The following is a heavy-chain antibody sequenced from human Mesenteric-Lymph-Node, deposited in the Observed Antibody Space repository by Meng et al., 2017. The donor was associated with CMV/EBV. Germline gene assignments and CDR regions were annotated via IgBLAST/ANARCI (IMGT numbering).Heavy chain of an antibody. CDR2: IYSGGST. Sequence: GGSLRLSCAASGFTVTDNYMSWVRQAPGKGLEWVSVIYSGGSTYYADSVKGRFTISRDNSKNTLYLQMNSLRAEDTAVYYCARGYSSSSRFLFNYWGQGTLVTVSS. D-gene: IGHD6-6*01. CDR1: GFTVTDNY. CDR3: ARGYSSSSRFLFNY. V-gene: IGHV3-53*01. J-gene: IGHJ4*02.